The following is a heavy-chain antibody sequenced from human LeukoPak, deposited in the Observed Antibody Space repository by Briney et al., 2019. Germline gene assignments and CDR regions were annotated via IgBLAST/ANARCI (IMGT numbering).Heavy chain of an antibody. CDR3: ARGWYDSSGYRFDY. D-gene: IGHD3-22*01. V-gene: IGHV4-61*01. CDR1: GGSFSSGSYY. Sequence: PSETLSLTCTVSGGSFSSGSYYWRWIRQPPGTGLEWIGYIYYSGSTNYNPSLKSRVTISVDTSKNQFSLKLSSVTAADTAVYYCARGWYDSSGYRFDYWGQGTLVTVSS. CDR2: IYYSGST. J-gene: IGHJ4*02.